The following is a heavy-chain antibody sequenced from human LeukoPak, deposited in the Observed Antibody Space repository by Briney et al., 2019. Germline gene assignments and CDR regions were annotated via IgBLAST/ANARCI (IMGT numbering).Heavy chain of an antibody. Sequence: GRSLRLSCAASGFTFSSHGMHWVRQAPGKGLEWVAYIQYDGSNEQYADSVKGRFSISRDSSKNILYLQMNSLRAEDTAVYYCAKDRCSNGVGCYYYYMDVWGKGTTVTISS. CDR3: AKDRCSNGVGCYYYYMDV. CDR1: GFTFSSHG. V-gene: IGHV3-30*18. CDR2: IQYDGSNE. D-gene: IGHD2-8*01. J-gene: IGHJ6*03.